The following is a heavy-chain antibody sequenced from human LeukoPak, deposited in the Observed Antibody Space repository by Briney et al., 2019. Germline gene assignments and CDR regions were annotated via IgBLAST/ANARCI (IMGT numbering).Heavy chain of an antibody. Sequence: GGSLRLSCAASGFTFSSYAMSWVRQAPGKGLEWVANIKQDGSEEYYVDSVKGRFTISTDNAKNSLYLQMNSLRAEDTAVYYCARDAYYDFWSGYPGYFDYWGQGTLVTVSS. V-gene: IGHV3-7*01. CDR1: GFTFSSYA. J-gene: IGHJ4*02. D-gene: IGHD3-3*01. CDR3: ARDAYYDFWSGYPGYFDY. CDR2: IKQDGSEE.